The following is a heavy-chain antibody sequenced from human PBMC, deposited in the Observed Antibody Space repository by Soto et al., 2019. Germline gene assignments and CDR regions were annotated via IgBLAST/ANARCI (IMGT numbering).Heavy chain of an antibody. V-gene: IGHV1-69*01. Sequence: QVQLVQSGDEVKKPGSSVKVSCKASGGTFSSYAISWVRQAPGQGLEWMGGIIPIFGTANYAQKFQGRVTITADESTSTAYMELGSLRAEDTAVYYCARSIAADGKAYYYYGMDVWGQWPTVTVSS. D-gene: IGHD6-13*01. J-gene: IGHJ6*02. CDR1: GGTFSSYA. CDR2: IIPIFGTA. CDR3: ARSIAADGKAYYYYGMDV.